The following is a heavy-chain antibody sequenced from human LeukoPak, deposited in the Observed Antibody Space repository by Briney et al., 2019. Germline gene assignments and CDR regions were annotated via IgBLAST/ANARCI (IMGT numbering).Heavy chain of an antibody. Sequence: GASVKVSCKASGYTFTSYYMHWVRQAPGQGLEWMGWINSNTGGRMLAQKFEGGVSLTRDTATTTAYLEVSRLTGDDTAVYFCARDLYGSLSYGLDTWGQGTLVIVSS. J-gene: IGHJ4*02. CDR3: ARDLYGSLSYGLDT. V-gene: IGHV1-2*02. CDR1: GYTFTSYY. CDR2: INSNTGGR. D-gene: IGHD3-16*01.